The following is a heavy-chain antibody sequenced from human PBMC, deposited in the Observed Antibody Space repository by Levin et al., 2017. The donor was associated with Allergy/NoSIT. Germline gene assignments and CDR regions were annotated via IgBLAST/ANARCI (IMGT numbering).Heavy chain of an antibody. D-gene: IGHD3-10*01. J-gene: IGHJ6*02. CDR1: GFTFSSYA. Sequence: GGSLRLSCAASGFTFSSYAMHWVRQAPGKGLEWVAVISYDGSNKYYADSVKGRFTISRDNSKNTLYLQMNSLRAEDTAVYYCARVPGLTIGSYYYYYYGMDVWGQGTTVTVSS. CDR3: ARVPGLTIGSYYYYYYGMDV. CDR2: ISYDGSNK. V-gene: IGHV3-30-3*01.